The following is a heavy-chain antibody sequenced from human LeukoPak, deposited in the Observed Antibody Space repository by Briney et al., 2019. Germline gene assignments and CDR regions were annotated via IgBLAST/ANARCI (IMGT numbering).Heavy chain of an antibody. CDR1: GFTFSSYG. CDR2: IWYGGSNK. CDR3: AKDIELRYFDWLLADYFDY. V-gene: IGHV3-33*06. D-gene: IGHD3-9*01. J-gene: IGHJ4*02. Sequence: GGSLRLSCAASGFTFSSYGMHWVRQAPGKGLEWVAVIWYGGSNKYYADSVKGRFTISRDNSKDTLYLQMNSLRAEDTAVYYCAKDIELRYFDWLLADYFDYWGQGTLVTVSS.